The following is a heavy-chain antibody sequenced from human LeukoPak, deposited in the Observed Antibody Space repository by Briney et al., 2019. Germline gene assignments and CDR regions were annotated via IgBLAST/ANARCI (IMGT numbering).Heavy chain of an antibody. D-gene: IGHD1-26*01. Sequence: SETLSLTXTVPGGSISSYYWSWIGQPAGKGLEWIGRIYTSGSTNYNPSLKSRVTMSVDTSKNQFSLKLSSVTAADTAVYYCERGLVGATTFDYWGQGTLVTVSS. CDR2: IYTSGST. CDR1: GGSISSYY. V-gene: IGHV4-4*07. J-gene: IGHJ4*02. CDR3: ERGLVGATTFDY.